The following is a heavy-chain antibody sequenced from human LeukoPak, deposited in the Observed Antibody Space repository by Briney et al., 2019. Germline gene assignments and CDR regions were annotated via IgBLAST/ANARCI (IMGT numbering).Heavy chain of an antibody. V-gene: IGHV4-61*02. J-gene: IGHJ4*02. CDR2: IYTSGST. D-gene: IGHD3-22*01. CDR1: GDSVNSGAYY. Sequence: SQTLSLTCTVSGDSVNSGAYYWSWLRQPAGKGLEWIGRIYTSGSTNYNPSLKSRVTMSVDTSKNQFSLKLSSVTAADTAVYYCARGRYYYDSSGYPAYFDYWGQGTLVTVSS. CDR3: ARGRYYYDSSGYPAYFDY.